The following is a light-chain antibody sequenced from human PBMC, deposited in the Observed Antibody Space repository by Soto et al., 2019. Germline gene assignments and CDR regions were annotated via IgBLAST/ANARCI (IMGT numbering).Light chain of an antibody. CDR1: SSDVGGYNY. Sequence: QSALTQPASVSGSPGQSITISCTGTSSDVGGYNYVSWYQQHPGKAPKLMIYDVSNRPSGVSNRFSGSKSGNTASLTISGLQAEVEVDYSSSSYTSSSTVVFGGGTKLTVL. CDR3: SSYTSSSTVV. CDR2: DVS. V-gene: IGLV2-14*01. J-gene: IGLJ2*01.